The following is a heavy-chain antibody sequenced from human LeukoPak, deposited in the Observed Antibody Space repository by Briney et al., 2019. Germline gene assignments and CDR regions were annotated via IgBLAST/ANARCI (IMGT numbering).Heavy chain of an antibody. V-gene: IGHV4-38-2*02. J-gene: IGHJ4*02. CDR1: GYSISSGYY. Sequence: SETLSLTCTVSGYSISSGYYWGWIRQPPGKGLEWIGSIYHSGSTYYNPSLKSRVTISVDTSKNQFSLKLSSVTAADTAVYYCARGGIAAAGTGFNYWGQGTLVTVSS. CDR2: IYHSGST. CDR3: ARGGIAAAGTGFNY. D-gene: IGHD6-13*01.